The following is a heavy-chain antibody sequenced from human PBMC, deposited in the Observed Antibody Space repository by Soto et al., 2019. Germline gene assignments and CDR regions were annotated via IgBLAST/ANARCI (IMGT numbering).Heavy chain of an antibody. D-gene: IGHD1-26*01. J-gene: IGHJ4*02. V-gene: IGHV3-74*01. Sequence: GGSLRLSCAASGFTFSSYWVHWVRQAPGKGLVWVSLIHSDGSNTNYADSVKGRFTISRDNAKNTLYLQMNSLRAEDTAVYYCARSSFPYYFDYWGQGTLVTVSS. CDR1: GFTFSSYW. CDR2: IHSDGSNT. CDR3: ARSSFPYYFDY.